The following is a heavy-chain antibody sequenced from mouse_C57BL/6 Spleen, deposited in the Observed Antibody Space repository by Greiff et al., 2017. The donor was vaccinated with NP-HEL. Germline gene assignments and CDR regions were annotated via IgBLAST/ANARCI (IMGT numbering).Heavy chain of an antibody. J-gene: IGHJ2*01. CDR3: ARRGALRTADY. CDR1: GYTFTSYW. CDR2: IDPSDSYT. V-gene: IGHV1-50*01. Sequence: QVQLQQPGAELVKPGASVKLSCKASGYTFTSYWMQWVKQRTGQGLEWIGEIDPSDSYTNYNQKFKGKATLTVDTSSSTAYMQLSSLTSEDSAVYYCARRGALRTADYWGQGTTLTVAS. D-gene: IGHD3-1*01.